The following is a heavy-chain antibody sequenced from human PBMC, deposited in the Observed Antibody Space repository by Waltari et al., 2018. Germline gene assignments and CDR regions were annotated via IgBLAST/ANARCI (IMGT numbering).Heavy chain of an antibody. CDR3: AAEAGGGNYY. V-gene: IGHV3-7*01. Sequence: WVRQAPGKGLEWVANIKQDGSEKYYVDSVKGRFTISRDNAKNSLYLQMNSLRAEDTAVYYCAAEAGGGNYYWGQGTLVTVSS. CDR2: IKQDGSEK. J-gene: IGHJ4*02. D-gene: IGHD2-21*02.